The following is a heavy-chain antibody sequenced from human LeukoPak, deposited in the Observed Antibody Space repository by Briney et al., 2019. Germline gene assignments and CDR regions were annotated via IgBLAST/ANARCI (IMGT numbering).Heavy chain of an antibody. Sequence: PGGSLRLSCAASGFTFSDYYMNWIRQAPGKGLEWVSYITGSSSYTNYADSVKGRFTISRDNAKNSLYLQMNSLRAEDTAVYYCARAFSGFSFDCWGHGTLVTVSS. J-gene: IGHJ4*01. CDR1: GFTFSDYY. V-gene: IGHV3-11*05. CDR3: ARAFSGFSFDC. D-gene: IGHD5-12*01. CDR2: ITGSSSYT.